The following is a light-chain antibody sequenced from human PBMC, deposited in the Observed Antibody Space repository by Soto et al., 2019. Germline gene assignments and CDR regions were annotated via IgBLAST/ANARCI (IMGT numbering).Light chain of an antibody. V-gene: IGKV3-20*01. CDR3: QQYGGSPRIT. Sequence: EIVLTQSPGTLSLSPGERATLSCRASERLSSVYLAWYQQRPGQPPRLLIYGASNRATGIPDRFSGSGSGTDFTLIINRLEPEDVAIYYCQQYGGSPRITFGQGTRRENK. CDR1: ERLSSVY. CDR2: GAS. J-gene: IGKJ5*01.